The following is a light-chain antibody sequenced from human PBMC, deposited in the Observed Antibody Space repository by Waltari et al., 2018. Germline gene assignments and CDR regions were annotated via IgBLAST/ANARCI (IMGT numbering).Light chain of an antibody. CDR2: ATS. CDR3: HQYYTTPYT. CDR1: QGIRNS. V-gene: IGKV1-NL1*01. J-gene: IGKJ2*01. Sequence: DIQMTQSPSSLSASVGDRATITCRASQGIRNSLAWYQQKPGKAPKLLLYATSRLESGVPSRFSGSGSGTDYTLTINSLQPEDLATYYCHQYYTTPYTFGQGTKLEIK.